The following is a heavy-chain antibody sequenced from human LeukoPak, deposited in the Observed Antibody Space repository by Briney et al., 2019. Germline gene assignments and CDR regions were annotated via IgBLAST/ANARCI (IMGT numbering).Heavy chain of an antibody. CDR3: ARDHNWGPDY. CDR1: GYRFTDHY. J-gene: IGHJ4*02. D-gene: IGHD7-27*01. V-gene: IGHV1-2*02. CDR2: IHPKTGVT. Sequence: ASVKVSFKASGYRFTDHYLHWLRQPPAQGLEWMAWIHPKTGVTNYAERFQGRLSLTRDTSISTLYMELNSLTSDGTAVYYCARDHNWGPDYWGQGTLVSVSS.